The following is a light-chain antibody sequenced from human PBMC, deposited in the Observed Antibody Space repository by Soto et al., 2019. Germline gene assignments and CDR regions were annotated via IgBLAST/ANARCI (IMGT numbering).Light chain of an antibody. CDR2: GAS. J-gene: IGKJ2*01. V-gene: IGKV3-15*01. CDR1: QSVSSN. CDR3: QQYNNWPPYT. Sequence: EILMTQSPATLSVSPGERATLSCRASQSVSSNLAWYQQKPGQAPMLLIYGASSRATGIPARFSGSGSGTEFTLTISSLQPEDFAVYYCQQYNNWPPYTFGQGTKLEIK.